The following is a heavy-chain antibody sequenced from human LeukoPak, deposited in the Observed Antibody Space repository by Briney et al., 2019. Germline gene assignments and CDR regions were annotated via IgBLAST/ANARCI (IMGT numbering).Heavy chain of an antibody. CDR3: AREGDYYDSSGYSPNWFDP. CDR2: IIPIFGTA. CDR1: GGTFSSYA. J-gene: IGHJ5*02. D-gene: IGHD3-22*01. V-gene: IGHV1-69*06. Sequence: SVKVSCKASGGTFSSYAISWVRQAPGQGLEWMGGIIPIFGTANYAQKFQGRVTITADKSTSTAYMELSSLRSEDTAVYYCAREGDYYDSSGYSPNWFDPWGQGTLVTVSS.